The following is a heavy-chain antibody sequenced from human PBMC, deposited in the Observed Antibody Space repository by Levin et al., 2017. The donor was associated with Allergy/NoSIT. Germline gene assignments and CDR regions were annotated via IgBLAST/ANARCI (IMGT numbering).Heavy chain of an antibody. CDR3: ARGPNSSGWWVDRLPYNWFDP. CDR1: GFTFSSYS. Sequence: GGSLRLSCAASGFTFSSYSMNWVRQAPGKGLEWVSSISSSSSYIYYADSVKGRFTISRDNAKNSLYLQMNSLRAEDTAVYYCARGPNSSGWWVDRLPYNWFDPWGQGTLVTVSS. D-gene: IGHD6-19*01. J-gene: IGHJ5*02. V-gene: IGHV3-21*01. CDR2: ISSSSSYI.